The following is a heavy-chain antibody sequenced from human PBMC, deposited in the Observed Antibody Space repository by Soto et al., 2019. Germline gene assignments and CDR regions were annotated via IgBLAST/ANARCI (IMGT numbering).Heavy chain of an antibody. J-gene: IGHJ6*02. CDR2: IYSGGST. D-gene: IGHD6-19*01. CDR3: ARDDIAVAGTLDPYYYYYGMDV. Sequence: PCVSLILSCAASGFTFSSYSIRWVRQAPGKGLEWVSVIYSGGSTYYADSVKGRFTIARDNSKNTLYLQMISLRAEYTAVYYCARDDIAVAGTLDPYYYYYGMDVWGQGTTVTVSS. CDR1: GFTFSSYS. V-gene: IGHV3-53*01.